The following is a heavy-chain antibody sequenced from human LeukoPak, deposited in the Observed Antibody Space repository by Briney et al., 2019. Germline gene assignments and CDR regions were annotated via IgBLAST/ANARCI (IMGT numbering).Heavy chain of an antibody. CDR1: GFIFRSHW. Sequence: GGSLRLSCAASGFIFRSHWMTWVRQAPGKGLEWVSSISSSSSYIYYADSVKGRFTISRDNAKNSLYLQMNSLRAEDTAVYYCAREGFKCWGQGTLVTVSS. V-gene: IGHV3-21*01. D-gene: IGHD3-10*01. J-gene: IGHJ4*02. CDR2: ISSSSSYI. CDR3: AREGFKC.